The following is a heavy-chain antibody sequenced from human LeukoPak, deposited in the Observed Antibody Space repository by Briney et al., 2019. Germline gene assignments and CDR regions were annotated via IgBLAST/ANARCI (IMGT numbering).Heavy chain of an antibody. CDR2: IIPIFGTA. CDR3: ASSTTAYYYDSSGYS. Sequence: ASVKVSXKASGGTFSSYAISWVRQAPGQGLEWMGRIIPIFGTANYAQKFQGRVTITTDESTSTAYMELSSLRSEDTAVYYCASSTTAYYYDSSGYSWGQGTMVTVSS. CDR1: GGTFSSYA. V-gene: IGHV1-69*05. D-gene: IGHD3-22*01. J-gene: IGHJ3*01.